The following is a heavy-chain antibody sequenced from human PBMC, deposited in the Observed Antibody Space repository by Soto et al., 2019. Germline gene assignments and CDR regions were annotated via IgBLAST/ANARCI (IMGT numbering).Heavy chain of an antibody. CDR2: INPNSGGT. J-gene: IGHJ5*02. Sequence: ASVKVSCKASGYTFTGYYMHRVRQAPGQGLEWMGWINPNSGGTNYAQKFQGWVTMTRDTSISTAYMELSRLRSDDTAVYYCAREGGLSVTTNWFDPWGQGTLVTVSS. CDR3: AREGGLSVTTNWFDP. D-gene: IGHD4-4*01. V-gene: IGHV1-2*04. CDR1: GYTFTGYY.